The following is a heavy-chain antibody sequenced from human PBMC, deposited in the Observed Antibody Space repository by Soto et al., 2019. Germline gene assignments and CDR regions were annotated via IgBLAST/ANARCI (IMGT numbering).Heavy chain of an antibody. CDR1: GFTFSNDW. D-gene: IGHD2-8*02. CDR3: ARGPRGVYGNDY. CDR2: INMDGSST. V-gene: IGHV3-74*01. Sequence: VQLVESGGGLVQPGGSLRLSCAASGFTFSNDWMHWVRQAAGKGLVWVSRINMDGSSTNYADSVKDRFTISRDNAKNTLYLQMNSLRVADTAIYFCARGPRGVYGNDYWGQGALVTVSS. J-gene: IGHJ4*02.